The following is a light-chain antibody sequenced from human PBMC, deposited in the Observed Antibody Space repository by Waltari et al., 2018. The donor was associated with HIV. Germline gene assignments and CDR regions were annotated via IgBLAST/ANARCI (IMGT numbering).Light chain of an antibody. Sequence: QSALTQPASVSGSPGQSITISCTGTTSDVGGYQYVSWYQQHPGKAPNLMIYEVTNRPSGVSFSFSGSKSGNTASLTISGLQAEDEADYFCTSYTSRNTRVFGTGTKVTVL. CDR2: EVT. J-gene: IGLJ1*01. CDR3: TSYTSRNTRV. V-gene: IGLV2-14*01. CDR1: TSDVGGYQY.